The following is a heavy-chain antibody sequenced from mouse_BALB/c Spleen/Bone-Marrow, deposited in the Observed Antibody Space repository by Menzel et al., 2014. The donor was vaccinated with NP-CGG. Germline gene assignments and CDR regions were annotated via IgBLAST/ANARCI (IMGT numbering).Heavy chain of an antibody. J-gene: IGHJ4*01. CDR1: GYTFTSYW. CDR3: ARYGNYDAMDY. V-gene: IGHV1S81*02. CDR2: INPSNGRT. D-gene: IGHD2-1*01. Sequence: VQLQQSGAELVKPGASVKLPCKASGYTFTSYWMHWVKQRPGQGLEWIGEINPSNGRTNYNETFKSKATLTVDKSSTTAYMQLSSLTSDDSAVYYCARYGNYDAMDYWGQGTSVIVSA.